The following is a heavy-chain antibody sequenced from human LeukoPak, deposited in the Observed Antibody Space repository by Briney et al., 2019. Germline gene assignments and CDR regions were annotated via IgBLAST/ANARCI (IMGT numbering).Heavy chain of an antibody. CDR3: ARRRYDSIGYYFQEGYFDY. CDR2: IYYSGST. CDR1: GGSISSYY. Sequence: SETLSLTCTVSGGSISSYYWSWVRQPPGKGLEWVGYIYYSGSTNYNPSLKSRVTISVDTSKNQFSLKLSSVSAADTAVYYCARRRYDSIGYYFQEGYFDYWGQGTLVTVSS. J-gene: IGHJ4*02. V-gene: IGHV4-59*01. D-gene: IGHD3-22*01.